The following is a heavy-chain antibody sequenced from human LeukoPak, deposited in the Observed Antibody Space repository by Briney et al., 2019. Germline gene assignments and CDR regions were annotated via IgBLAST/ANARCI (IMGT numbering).Heavy chain of an antibody. D-gene: IGHD6-19*01. J-gene: IGHJ4*02. CDR3: ANRPSIAVSSTRFDH. Sequence: GGSLRLSCAASGFTFSSYAMSWVRHAPGKGLELVSTISGGGSDTYYAASVKGRFTISRDNPKNTLYLQMNSLRAEDTAVYFCANRPSIAVSSTRFDHWGPGTLVTVSS. CDR1: GFTFSSYA. V-gene: IGHV3-23*01. CDR2: ISGGGSDT.